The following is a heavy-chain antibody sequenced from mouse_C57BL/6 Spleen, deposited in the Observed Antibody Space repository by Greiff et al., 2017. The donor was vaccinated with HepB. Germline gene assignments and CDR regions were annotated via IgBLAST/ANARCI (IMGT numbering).Heavy chain of an antibody. J-gene: IGHJ1*03. D-gene: IGHD2-3*01. CDR3: ARFRGSYDGLYWYFDV. CDR1: GYTFTSYW. Sequence: QVQLQQSGAELVMPGASVKLSCKASGYTFTSYWMHWVKQRPGQGLEWIGEIDPSDSYTNYNQKFKGKSTLTVDKSSSTAYMQLSSLTSEDSAVYYCARFRGSYDGLYWYFDVWGTGTTVTVSS. V-gene: IGHV1-69*01. CDR2: IDPSDSYT.